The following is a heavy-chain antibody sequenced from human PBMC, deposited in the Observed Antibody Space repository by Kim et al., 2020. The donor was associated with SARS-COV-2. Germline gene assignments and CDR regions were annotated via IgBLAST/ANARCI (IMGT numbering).Heavy chain of an antibody. V-gene: IGHV3-48*02. CDR2: SSVI. J-gene: IGHJ4*02. D-gene: IGHD3-22*01. CDR3: ASWSYYDDF. Sequence: SSVIYYADSVKGRFSISRDNAKQSLYLQMNSLRDEDTAVYYCASWSYYDDFWGQGTLVTVSS.